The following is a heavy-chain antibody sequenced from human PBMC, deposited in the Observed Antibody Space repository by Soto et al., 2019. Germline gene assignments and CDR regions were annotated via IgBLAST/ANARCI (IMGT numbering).Heavy chain of an antibody. Sequence: ASVKVSCKASGYTFTGHYMHCLRQAPGQGLEWMGIINPSGGSTSYAQKFQGRVTMTRDTSTSTVYMELSSLRSEDTAVYYCARDRRYSYALDAFDIWGKGTMVTVSS. V-gene: IGHV1-46*01. J-gene: IGHJ3*02. CDR1: GYTFTGHY. D-gene: IGHD5-18*01. CDR2: INPSGGST. CDR3: ARDRRYSYALDAFDI.